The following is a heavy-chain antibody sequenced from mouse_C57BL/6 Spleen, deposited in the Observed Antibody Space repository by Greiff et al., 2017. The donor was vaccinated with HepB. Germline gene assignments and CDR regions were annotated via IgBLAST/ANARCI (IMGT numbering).Heavy chain of an antibody. CDR3: TRKGFYYGSSYWYFDV. J-gene: IGHJ1*03. D-gene: IGHD1-1*01. CDR2: ISSGGDYI. CDR1: GFTFSSYA. Sequence: DVKLQESGEGLVKPGGSLKLSCAASGFTFSSYAMSWVRQTPEKRLEWVAYISSGGDYIYYADTVKGRFTISRDNARNTLYLQMSSLKSEDTAMYYCTRKGFYYGSSYWYFDVWGTGTTVTVSS. V-gene: IGHV5-9-1*02.